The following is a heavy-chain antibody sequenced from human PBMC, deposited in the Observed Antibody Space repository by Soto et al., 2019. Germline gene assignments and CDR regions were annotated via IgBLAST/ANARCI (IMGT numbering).Heavy chain of an antibody. Sequence: QVKLVQSGAEVKKPGASVKVSCKASGYTFTSYGISWVRQAPGQGLEWMGWISAYKGNTNHAQKLQGRATITTDTSTSTAYMELRSHRSDDTAGYYCARAGVWEPRDYWGQGTLVTVSS. CDR2: ISAYKGNT. D-gene: IGHD1-26*01. J-gene: IGHJ4*02. CDR3: ARAGVWEPRDY. CDR1: GYTFTSYG. V-gene: IGHV1-18*01.